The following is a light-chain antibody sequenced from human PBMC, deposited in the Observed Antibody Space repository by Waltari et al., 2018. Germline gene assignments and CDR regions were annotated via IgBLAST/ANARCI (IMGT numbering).Light chain of an antibody. Sequence: EIVLTQSPDILSLSPGERATLSCRASQSVSRSLAWYQQKPGQAPRLLIYGVSSRATGIPDRFSGGGSGTDFSLTISRLEPEDFAVYYCQHYVRLPATFGQGTKVEIK. CDR1: QSVSRS. CDR2: GVS. V-gene: IGKV3-20*01. CDR3: QHYVRLPAT. J-gene: IGKJ1*01.